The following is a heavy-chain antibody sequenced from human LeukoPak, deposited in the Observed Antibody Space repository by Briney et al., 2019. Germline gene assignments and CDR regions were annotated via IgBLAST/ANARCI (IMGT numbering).Heavy chain of an antibody. CDR3: ARKRVPAYYGMDV. CDR2: IIPIFGTA. CDR1: GGTFSSYA. Sequence: SVKVSCKASGGTFSSYAISWVRQAPGQGLEWMGGIIPIFGTANYAQKFQGRVTITADESTSTAYMELSSLRSEDAAVYYCARKRVPAYYGMDVWGQGTTVTVSS. V-gene: IGHV1-69*13. D-gene: IGHD2-2*01. J-gene: IGHJ6*02.